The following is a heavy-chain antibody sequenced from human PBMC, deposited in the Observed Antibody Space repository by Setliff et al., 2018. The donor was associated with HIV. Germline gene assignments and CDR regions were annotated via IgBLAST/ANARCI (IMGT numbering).Heavy chain of an antibody. D-gene: IGHD3-22*01. V-gene: IGHV4-59*01. CDR1: GGSISSYY. CDR3: ASRIYYYDSNNFLREEGFDP. J-gene: IGHJ5*02. CDR2: IYYSGST. Sequence: SETLSLTCTVSGGSISSYYWSWIRQPPGKGLEWIGYIYYSGSTNYNPSLKSRVTISVDTSKNLFSLTLRSVTAADTAVYYCASRIYYYDSNNFLREEGFDPWGQGTLVTVSS.